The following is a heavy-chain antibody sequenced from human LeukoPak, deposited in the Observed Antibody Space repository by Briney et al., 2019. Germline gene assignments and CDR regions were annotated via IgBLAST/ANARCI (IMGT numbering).Heavy chain of an antibody. CDR3: ATDPRYRSYYYYYGMDV. D-gene: IGHD3-16*02. V-gene: IGHV1-24*01. CDR2: FDPEDGET. Sequence: GASVKVSCKVSGYTLTELSMHWVRQAPGKGLEWMGGFDPEDGETIYAQKFQGRVTMTEDTSTDTAYMELSSLRSEDTAVYYCATDPRYRSYYYYYGMDVWGQGTTVTVSS. J-gene: IGHJ6*02. CDR1: GYTLTELS.